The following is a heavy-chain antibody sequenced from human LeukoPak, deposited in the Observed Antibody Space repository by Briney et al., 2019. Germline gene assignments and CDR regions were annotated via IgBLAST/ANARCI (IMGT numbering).Heavy chain of an antibody. CDR2: INSDESGT. J-gene: IGHJ4*02. Sequence: PGGSLRLSCAASGFTFSSYWMHWVRQTPGKGLVWVSRINSDESGTSYADSMKGRFTISRDNAKNTLYLQMNSLRAEDTAVYYCTRSTGNYYDSSAYYDYWGQGTLVTVSS. CDR3: TRSTGNYYDSSAYYDY. CDR1: GFTFSSYW. D-gene: IGHD3-22*01. V-gene: IGHV3-74*01.